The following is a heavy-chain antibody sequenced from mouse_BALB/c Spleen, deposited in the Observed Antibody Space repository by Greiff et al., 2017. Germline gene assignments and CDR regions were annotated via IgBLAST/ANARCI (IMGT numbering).Heavy chain of an antibody. CDR2: ISYSGST. Sequence: VQLQQSGPSLVKPSQTLSLTCSVTGDSITSGYWNWIRKFPGNKLEYMGYISYSGSTYYNPSLKSRISITRDTSKNQYYLQLNSVTTENTATYYCARGDGYDPLFDYWGQGTTLTVSS. D-gene: IGHD1-2*01. CDR1: GDSITSGY. CDR3: ARGDGYDPLFDY. V-gene: IGHV3-8*02. J-gene: IGHJ2*01.